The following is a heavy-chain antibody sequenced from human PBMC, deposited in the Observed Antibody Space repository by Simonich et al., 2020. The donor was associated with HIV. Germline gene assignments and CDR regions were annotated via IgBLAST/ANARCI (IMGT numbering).Heavy chain of an antibody. V-gene: IGHV4-38-2*01. CDR2: ISHSGST. Sequence: QVPLQQWGAGLLKPSETLSLTCAVSGYSFSSGSYGDGFRPTPGKGLEWIGTISHSGSTYSNPSLKSRVTISVDTSKNQFSLKLSSVTAADTAVYYCARGLAARLSHFDYWGQGTLVTVSS. CDR1: GYSFSSGSY. J-gene: IGHJ4*02. CDR3: ARGLAARLSHFDY. D-gene: IGHD6-6*01.